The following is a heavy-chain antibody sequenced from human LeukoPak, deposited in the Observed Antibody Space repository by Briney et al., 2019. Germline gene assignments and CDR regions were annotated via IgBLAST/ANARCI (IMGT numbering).Heavy chain of an antibody. CDR1: GFTFSSYA. V-gene: IGHV3-23*01. J-gene: IGHJ6*03. CDR3: ASDYSKYDPQLRMDV. D-gene: IGHD4-11*01. CDR2: ISGSGGST. Sequence: TGGSLRLSCAASGFTFSSYAMSWVRQAPGKGLEWVSAISGSGGSTYYADSVKGRFTISRDNSKNTLYLQMNSLRAEDTAVYYCASDYSKYDPQLRMDVWGKGTTVTVSS.